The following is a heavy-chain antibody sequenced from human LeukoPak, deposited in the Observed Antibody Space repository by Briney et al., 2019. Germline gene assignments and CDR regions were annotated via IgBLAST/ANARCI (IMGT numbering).Heavy chain of an antibody. V-gene: IGHV3-23*01. D-gene: IGHD5-18*01. Sequence: GGSLRLSCAASGFTFSSYAMSWVRQAPGKGLEWVSAISGSGGSTYYADSVKGRFTISRDNSKNTLYLQVNSLRAEDTAVYYCAKDGDTAMTPYYYYYGMDVWGQGTTVTVSS. CDR1: GFTFSSYA. CDR3: AKDGDTAMTPYYYYYGMDV. J-gene: IGHJ6*02. CDR2: ISGSGGST.